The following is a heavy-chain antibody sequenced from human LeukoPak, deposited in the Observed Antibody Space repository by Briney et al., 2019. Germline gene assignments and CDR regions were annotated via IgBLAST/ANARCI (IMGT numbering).Heavy chain of an antibody. CDR3: GRGRYYAMDV. CDR1: GFTFSTYW. V-gene: IGHV3-74*01. CDR2: INSDGSTT. J-gene: IGHJ6*02. Sequence: GGSLRLSCAASGFTFSTYWMHWVRQAPGKGLVWVSRINSDGSTTSYANSVKGRFPISRDNAKNTLYLQMNSLRAEDTAVYYCGRGRYYAMDVWGQGTTVTVSS.